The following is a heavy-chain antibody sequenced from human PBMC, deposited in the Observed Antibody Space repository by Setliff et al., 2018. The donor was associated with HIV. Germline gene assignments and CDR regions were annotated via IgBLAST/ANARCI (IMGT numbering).Heavy chain of an antibody. V-gene: IGHV1-69*10. J-gene: IGHJ4*02. CDR2: FTPILGIS. D-gene: IGHD2-15*01. CDR3: ARGWMATLNGPLAY. Sequence: AASVKVSCKTSGGTFTSYAISWVRQAPGQGLEWMGGFTPILGISNLAQNFQGRVTITADTSTGTAYMDLSSLRYEDTAVYYCARGWMATLNGPLAYWGQGTLVTVSS. CDR1: GGTFTSYA.